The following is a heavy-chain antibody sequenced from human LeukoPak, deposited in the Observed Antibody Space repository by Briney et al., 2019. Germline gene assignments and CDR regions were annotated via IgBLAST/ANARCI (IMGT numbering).Heavy chain of an antibody. Sequence: SVKVSCKASGGTFRSYVVSWVRLAPGQGLEWMGGIIPIFGASKYAQKFQGRVTITTDESTSTAYMELSSLRSEDTAVYYCSRHAGYNWKDGIDFWGQGTLVAVAS. CDR2: IIPIFGAS. CDR3: SRHAGYNWKDGIDF. D-gene: IGHD1-20*01. V-gene: IGHV1-69*05. J-gene: IGHJ4*02. CDR1: GGTFRSYV.